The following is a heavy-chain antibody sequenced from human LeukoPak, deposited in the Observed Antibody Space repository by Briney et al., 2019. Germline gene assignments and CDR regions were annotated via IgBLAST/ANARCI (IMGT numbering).Heavy chain of an antibody. CDR2: ISDSGFST. Sequence: GGSLRLSCAASGFTFSSYAMSWVRQAPGKGLEWVSAISDSGFSTYYADSVKGRFTISRDNAKNSLYLQMNSLRAEDTAVYYCARARYSYGYWAYFDYWGQGTLVTVSS. J-gene: IGHJ4*02. D-gene: IGHD5-18*01. V-gene: IGHV3-23*01. CDR1: GFTFSSYA. CDR3: ARARYSYGYWAYFDY.